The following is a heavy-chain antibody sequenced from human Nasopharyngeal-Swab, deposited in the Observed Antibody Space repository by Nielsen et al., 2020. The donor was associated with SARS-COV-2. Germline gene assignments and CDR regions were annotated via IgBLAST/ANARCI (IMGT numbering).Heavy chain of an antibody. CDR1: GFTFSSYW. CDR3: AREWDYYGSGSFGAFDI. CDR2: INSDGSST. J-gene: IGHJ3*02. D-gene: IGHD3-10*01. Sequence: GESLKISCAASGFTFSSYWMHWVRQAPGKGLVWVSRINSDGSSTSYADSVKGRFTISRDNAKNTLYLQMNSLRAEDTAVYYCAREWDYYGSGSFGAFDIWGQGTMVTVSS. V-gene: IGHV3-74*01.